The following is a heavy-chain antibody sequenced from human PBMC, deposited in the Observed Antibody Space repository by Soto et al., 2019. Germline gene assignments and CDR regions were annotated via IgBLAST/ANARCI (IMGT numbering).Heavy chain of an antibody. CDR3: ASDYPVDGIDY. D-gene: IGHD5-12*01. Sequence: EVQLVESGGGLVQPGGSLRLYCAASGFTFTTYWMNWVRQVPGTVPVWGSHINTDGTDSSYADSVKGRFTISRDNARNTLYLQMRGVRAEDTAVYYCASDYPVDGIDYWGQGTLVTVSS. V-gene: IGHV3-74*01. CDR1: GFTFTTYW. J-gene: IGHJ4*02. CDR2: INTDGTDS.